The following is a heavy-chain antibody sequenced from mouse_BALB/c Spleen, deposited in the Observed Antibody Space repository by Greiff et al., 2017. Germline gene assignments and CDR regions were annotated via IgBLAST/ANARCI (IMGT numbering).Heavy chain of an antibody. CDR1: GFTFSSYG. J-gene: IGHJ2*01. CDR3: ARFDY. Sequence: EVKLVESGGGLVQPGGSLKLSCAASGFTFSSYGMSWVRQTPDKRLELVATINSNGGSTYYPDSVKGRFTISRDNAKNTLYLQMSSLKSEDTAMYYCARFDYWGQGTTLTVSS. V-gene: IGHV5-6-3*01. CDR2: INSNGGST.